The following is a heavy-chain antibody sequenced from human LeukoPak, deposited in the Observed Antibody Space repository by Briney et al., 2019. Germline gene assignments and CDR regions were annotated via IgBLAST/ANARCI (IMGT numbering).Heavy chain of an antibody. CDR2: IKQDGSEK. CDR1: GFTFSSYW. J-gene: IGHJ6*02. D-gene: IGHD6-19*01. V-gene: IGHV3-7*01. Sequence: GGSLRLSCAASGFTFSSYWMSWVRQAPGKGLEWVANIKQDGSEKYYVDSVKGRFTISRDNAKNPLYLQMNSLRAEDTAVYYCARELAVAGTVYYYYYGMDVWGQGTTVTVSS. CDR3: ARELAVAGTVYYYYYGMDV.